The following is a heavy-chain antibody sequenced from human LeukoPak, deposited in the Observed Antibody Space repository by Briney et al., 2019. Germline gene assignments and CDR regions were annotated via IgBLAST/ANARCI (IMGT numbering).Heavy chain of an antibody. CDR2: ISGSGGST. CDR1: GFTFSSYA. D-gene: IGHD2-15*01. CDR3: ARMIGYCSGDNCYGAFDI. Sequence: PGGSLRLSCAASGFTFSSYAMSWVRQAPGKGLEWVSAISGSGGSTYYADSVKGRFTISRDNSKNTLYLQMNSLRAEDTAVYYCARMIGYCSGDNCYGAFDIWGQGTVVTVCS. V-gene: IGHV3-23*01. J-gene: IGHJ3*02.